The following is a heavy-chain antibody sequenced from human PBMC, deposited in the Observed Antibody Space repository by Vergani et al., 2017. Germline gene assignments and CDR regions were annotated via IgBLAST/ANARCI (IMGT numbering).Heavy chain of an antibody. J-gene: IGHJ6*03. CDR1: GFTFSSYE. V-gene: IGHV3-48*03. D-gene: IGHD2-2*01. Sequence: EVQLVESGGGLVQPGGSLRLSCAASGFTFSSYEMNWVRQAPGKGLEWVSYISSSGSTIYYADSVKGRFTISRDNAKNSLYLQMNSLRAEDTAVYYCARRGSCSSTSCYWATDYYYYYMDVWGKGTTVTVSS. CDR2: ISSSGSTI. CDR3: ARRGSCSSTSCYWATDYYYYYMDV.